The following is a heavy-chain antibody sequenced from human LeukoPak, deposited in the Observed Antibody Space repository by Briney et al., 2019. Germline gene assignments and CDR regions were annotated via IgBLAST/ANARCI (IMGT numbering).Heavy chain of an antibody. D-gene: IGHD3-3*01. Sequence: PSETLSLTCTVSGGSISSSSYYWGWIRQPPGKGLEWIGSIYYSGSTYYNPSLKSRVTISVDTSKNQFSLKLSSVTAADTAVYYCARDSNPYYDFWSGYYKAYFDYWGQGTLVTVSS. CDR1: GGSISSSSYY. V-gene: IGHV4-39*07. CDR3: ARDSNPYYDFWSGYYKAYFDY. CDR2: IYYSGST. J-gene: IGHJ4*02.